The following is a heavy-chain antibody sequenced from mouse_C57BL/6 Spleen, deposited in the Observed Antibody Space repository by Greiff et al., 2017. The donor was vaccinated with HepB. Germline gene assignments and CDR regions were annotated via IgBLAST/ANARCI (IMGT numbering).Heavy chain of an antibody. V-gene: IGHV1-64*01. Sequence: QVQLQQPGAELVKPGASVKLSCKASGYTFTSYWMHWVKQRPGQGLEWIGMIHPNSGSTNYNEKLKSKATMTVDKSSSTAYMQLSSLTSEDSAVYDCAKANWDLDYWGKGTTLTVSS. CDR3: AKANWDLDY. J-gene: IGHJ2*01. CDR2: IHPNSGST. CDR1: GYTFTSYW. D-gene: IGHD4-1*01.